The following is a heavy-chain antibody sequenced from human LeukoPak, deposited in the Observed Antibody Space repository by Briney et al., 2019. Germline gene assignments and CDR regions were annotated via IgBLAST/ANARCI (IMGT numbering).Heavy chain of an antibody. CDR3: ARDLFDYMDV. CDR2: ISSTVSTI. D-gene: IGHD2-21*01. Sequence: GGSLRLSCAASGFTFSDYYMTWIRQAPGKGLEWLAYISSTVSTIYYADSVKGRFTISRDNAKNSLYLQMNSLRAEDTAVYYCARDLFDYMDVWGKGTTVTVS. J-gene: IGHJ6*03. V-gene: IGHV3-11*04. CDR1: GFTFSDYY.